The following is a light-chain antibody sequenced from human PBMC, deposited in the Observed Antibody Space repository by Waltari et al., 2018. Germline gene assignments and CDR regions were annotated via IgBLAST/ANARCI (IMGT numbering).Light chain of an antibody. J-gene: IGLJ2*01. CDR1: SSDVGSYNL. Sequence: QSALTQPASVSGSPGQSITVSCTGTSSDVGSYNLVSWYQQHPGKAPKPLIFEVSQLPSGISNRFSGSKSGNTASLTVSGLQAEDGADYYCSSYAGNRSVVFGGGTKLTVL. CDR2: EVS. V-gene: IGLV2-23*02. CDR3: SSYAGNRSVV.